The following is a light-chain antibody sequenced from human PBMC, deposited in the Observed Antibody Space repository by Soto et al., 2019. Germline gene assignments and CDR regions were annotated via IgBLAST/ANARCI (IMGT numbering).Light chain of an antibody. Sequence: QSVLTQPPSVSAAPGQKVIILCSGSSSNIGNNYVSWYQQLPGTAPKLLIYDNNKRPSGIPDRFSGSKSGTSATLGITGLQTGDEADYYCGTWDSSLSAAFGGGTKLTVL. V-gene: IGLV1-51*01. CDR2: DNN. J-gene: IGLJ2*01. CDR3: GTWDSSLSAA. CDR1: SSNIGNNY.